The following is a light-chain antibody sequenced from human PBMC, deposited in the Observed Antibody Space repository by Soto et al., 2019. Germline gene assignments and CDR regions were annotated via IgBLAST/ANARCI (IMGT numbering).Light chain of an antibody. Sequence: QAVRTQPRTVSGSPGQSAVISCTGPSIDVGGSNYVSWYQQHPGKAPKLMIYDVSERPSGVPDRFSGSKSGNTASLTISGLQAEDEADYYCCSYAGSSTYVFGTGTKVTVL. CDR1: SIDVGGSNY. J-gene: IGLJ1*01. CDR2: DVS. V-gene: IGLV2-11*01. CDR3: CSYAGSSTYV.